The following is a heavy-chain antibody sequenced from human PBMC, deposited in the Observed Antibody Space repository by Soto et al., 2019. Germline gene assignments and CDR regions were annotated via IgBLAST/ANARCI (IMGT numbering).Heavy chain of an antibody. J-gene: IGHJ6*02. V-gene: IGHV3-23*01. CDR1: GFTFITHA. CDR3: AKDPPWTVGPLAMDV. D-gene: IGHD2-2*01. Sequence: WGSLRLSCVASGFTFITHAMSFVRHLPLKGLEWVSTFSGSGGNIYYGESVKGRFTISRDDPKNTLYLDMNSLRVEDTAVYYCAKDPPWTVGPLAMDVWGQGTTVTVSS. CDR2: FSGSGGNI.